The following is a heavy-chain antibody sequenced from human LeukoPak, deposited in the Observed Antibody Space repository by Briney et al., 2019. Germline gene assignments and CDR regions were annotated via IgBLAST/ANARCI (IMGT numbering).Heavy chain of an antibody. Sequence: GGSLRLSCAASGFTFSNYAMHWVRQAPGKGLEWVAFIRYDGSDKFYADSVKGRFTISRDNSKNTLYLQMTSLRAEDTALYYCAKDQGSWYNFDYWGQGALVTVSS. CDR3: AKDQGSWYNFDY. V-gene: IGHV3-30*02. J-gene: IGHJ4*02. CDR1: GFTFSNYA. D-gene: IGHD6-13*01. CDR2: IRYDGSDK.